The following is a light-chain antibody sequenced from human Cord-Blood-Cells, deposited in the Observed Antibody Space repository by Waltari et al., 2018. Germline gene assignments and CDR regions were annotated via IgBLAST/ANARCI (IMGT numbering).Light chain of an antibody. V-gene: IGKV4-1*01. Sequence: DIVMTQSPDSLAVSLGERATINCKSSQSVLYSSNNKNYLAWYQQKPGQPPKLLIYWASTRESGAPVRFSGSGSETDFNLTISSLRAEDVAVYYFQQYYSTPRPFGQGTKVEIK. CDR3: QQYYSTPRP. CDR2: WAS. CDR1: QSVLYSSNNKNY. J-gene: IGKJ1*01.